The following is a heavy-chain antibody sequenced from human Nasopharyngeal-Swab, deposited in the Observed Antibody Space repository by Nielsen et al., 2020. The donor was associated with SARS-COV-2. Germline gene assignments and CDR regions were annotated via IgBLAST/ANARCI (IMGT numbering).Heavy chain of an antibody. J-gene: IGHJ4*02. D-gene: IGHD1-26*01. CDR3: ATPQLSGSYHLDY. Sequence: ASVKVSCKVSGYTLTELSMHWVRQAPGKGLEWMGGFDPEDGETIYAQKFQGRVTMTEDTSTDTAYMELGSLRSEDTAVYYCATPQLSGSYHLDYWGQGTLVTVSS. CDR1: GYTLTELS. CDR2: FDPEDGET. V-gene: IGHV1-24*01.